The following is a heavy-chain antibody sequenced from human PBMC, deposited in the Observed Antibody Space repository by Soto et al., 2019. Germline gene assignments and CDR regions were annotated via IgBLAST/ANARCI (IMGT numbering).Heavy chain of an antibody. CDR3: AHRVLRTVFGLVTTTAIYFDF. Sequence: QITLNESGPTLVKPTETLTLTCTFSGFSLSTSGVGVGWIRQSPGKAPEWLALIYWDDEKRYSASLKSRLTIRKDTSKNQLVLTMANVDPADTATYHCAHRVLRTVFGLVTTTAIYFDFWGQGTPVAVSS. D-gene: IGHD3-3*01. CDR1: GFSLSTSGVG. J-gene: IGHJ4*02. CDR2: IYWDDEK. V-gene: IGHV2-5*02.